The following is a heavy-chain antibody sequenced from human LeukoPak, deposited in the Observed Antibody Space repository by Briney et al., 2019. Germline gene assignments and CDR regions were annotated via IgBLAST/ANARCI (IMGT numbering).Heavy chain of an antibody. V-gene: IGHV1-2*02. CDR1: GYIFAAYY. J-gene: IGHJ4*02. CDR2: INPNSGGT. CDR3: ARDHLPLLCMMEH. D-gene: IGHD1-1*01. Sequence: ASVEVSCKTSGYIFAAYYLNWVRQAPGQGLEWMGWINPNSGGTKYAQKFQDRVTMTRDTSINTAYMELSRLRSDDTAVYYCARDHLPLLCMMEHWGLGTLVTVSS.